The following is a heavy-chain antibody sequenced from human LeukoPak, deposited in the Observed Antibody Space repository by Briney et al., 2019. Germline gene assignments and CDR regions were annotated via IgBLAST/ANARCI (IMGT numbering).Heavy chain of an antibody. Sequence: PGRSLRLSCAASGFTFDDYAMHWVRQAPGKGLEWVSGISWNSGSIGYADSVKGRFTISRDNAKNSLYLQMNSLRAEDTAVYYCASELVQRAYCSGAFCYSDSWGQGTLVTVSS. CDR3: ASELVQRAYCSGAFCYSDS. D-gene: IGHD2-21*01. J-gene: IGHJ4*02. CDR2: ISWNSGSI. CDR1: GFTFDDYA. V-gene: IGHV3-9*01.